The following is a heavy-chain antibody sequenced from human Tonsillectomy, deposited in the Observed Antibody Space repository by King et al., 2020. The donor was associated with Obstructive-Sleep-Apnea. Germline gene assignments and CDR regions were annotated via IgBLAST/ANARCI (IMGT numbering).Heavy chain of an antibody. CDR3: ARVGRNGYSSRGPTGALGWYFDL. CDR2: IYYSGNT. D-gene: IGHD5-24*01. CDR1: GGSISSGGYS. V-gene: IGHV4-30-4*07. J-gene: IGHJ2*01. Sequence: VQLQESGPGLVKPSQTLSLTCAVSGGSISSGGYSWSWIRQPPGKGLEWIGYIYYSGNTHYNPSLKSRVTISLDTSKNQFSLKLGSVTAADTAVYYCARVGRNGYSSRGPTGALGWYFDLWGRGTPVTVSS.